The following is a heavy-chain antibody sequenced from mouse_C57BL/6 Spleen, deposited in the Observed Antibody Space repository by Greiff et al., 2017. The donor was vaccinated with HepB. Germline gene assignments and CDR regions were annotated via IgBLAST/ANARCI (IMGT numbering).Heavy chain of an antibody. J-gene: IGHJ4*01. CDR3: ARGGGSSYGSAMDY. Sequence: VQLQQPGAELVRPGTSVKLSCKASGYTFTSYWMHWVKQRPGQGLEWIGVIDPSDSYTNYNQKFKGKATLTVDTSSSTAYMQLSSLTSEDSAVFYCARGGGSSYGSAMDYWGQGTSVTVSS. D-gene: IGHD1-1*01. V-gene: IGHV1-59*01. CDR1: GYTFTSYW. CDR2: IDPSDSYT.